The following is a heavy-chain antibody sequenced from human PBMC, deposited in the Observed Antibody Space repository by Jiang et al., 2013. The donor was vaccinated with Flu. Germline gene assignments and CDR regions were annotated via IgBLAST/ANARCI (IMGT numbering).Heavy chain of an antibody. CDR1: GYTFTSYY. J-gene: IGHJ5*02. CDR2: XNPSGGST. Sequence: SGYTFTSYYMHWVRQAPGQGLEWMGIXNPSGGSTSYAQKFQGRVTMTRDTSTSTVYMELSSLRSEDTAVYYCAALYGDDPWGQGTLVTVSS. CDR3: AALYGDDP. D-gene: IGHD4-17*01. V-gene: IGHV1-46*03.